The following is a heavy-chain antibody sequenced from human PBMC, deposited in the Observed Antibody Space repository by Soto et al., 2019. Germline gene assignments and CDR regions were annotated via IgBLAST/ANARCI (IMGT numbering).Heavy chain of an antibody. CDR3: TTDLNTIFGVVIKDIGAFYI. V-gene: IGHV3-15*01. CDR2: IKSKTDGGTT. J-gene: IGHJ3*02. Sequence: GSLRLSCAASGFTFSNAWMSWVRQAPGKGLEWVGRIKSKTDGGTTDYAAPVKGRFTISRDDSKNTLYLQMNSLKTEDTAVYYCTTDLNTIFGVVIKDIGAFYIWGQGTMVTVSS. D-gene: IGHD3-3*01. CDR1: GFTFSNAW.